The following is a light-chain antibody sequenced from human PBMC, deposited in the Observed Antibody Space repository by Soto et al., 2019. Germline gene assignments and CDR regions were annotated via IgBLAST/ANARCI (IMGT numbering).Light chain of an antibody. CDR3: LQDYNFPWT. Sequence: IQLTQSPSFLSASAGDGVTITCRASQGIRNDLGWYQQKPGKAPKLLIYAASSLQSGVPSRFSGSGSGTDFTLTISSLQPEDFATYYCLQDYNFPWTFGQGTKVDIK. V-gene: IGKV1-6*01. CDR1: QGIRND. CDR2: AAS. J-gene: IGKJ1*01.